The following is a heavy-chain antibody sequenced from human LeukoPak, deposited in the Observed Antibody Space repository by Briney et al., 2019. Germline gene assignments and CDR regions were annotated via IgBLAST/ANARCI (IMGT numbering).Heavy chain of an antibody. J-gene: IGHJ4*02. Sequence: SEALSLTCTVSGGSISSSSYYWGWIRQPPGKGLEWIGSIYYSGSTYYNPSLKSRVTISVDTSKNQFSLKLSSVTAADTAVYYCARSPRGYSGYESRYYFDYWGQGTLVTVSS. CDR3: ARSPRGYSGYESRYYFDY. D-gene: IGHD5-12*01. CDR2: IYYSGST. V-gene: IGHV4-39*01. CDR1: GGSISSSSYY.